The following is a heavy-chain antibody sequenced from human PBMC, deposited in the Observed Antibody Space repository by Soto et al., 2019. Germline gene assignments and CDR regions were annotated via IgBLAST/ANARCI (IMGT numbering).Heavy chain of an antibody. V-gene: IGHV3-53*04. Sequence: GGSLRLSCAASGFTVSSNYMSWVRQAPGKGLEWVSVIYSGGSTYYADSVKGRFTISRHNSKNTLYLQMNSLRAEDTAVYYCARNSASDARADYYYYYYMDVWGKGTTVTVSS. CDR1: GFTVSSNY. J-gene: IGHJ6*03. D-gene: IGHD2-15*01. CDR2: IYSGGST. CDR3: ARNSASDARADYYYYYYMDV.